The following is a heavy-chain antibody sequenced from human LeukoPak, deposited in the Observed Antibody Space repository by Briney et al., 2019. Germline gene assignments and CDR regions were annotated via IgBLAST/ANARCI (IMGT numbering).Heavy chain of an antibody. V-gene: IGHV4-59*01. CDR2: IYYSGST. CDR3: ARDPGMATTRRGAFDI. J-gene: IGHJ3*02. CDR1: GGSISSYY. D-gene: IGHD5-24*01. Sequence: SETLSLTCTVSGGSISSYYWSWIRQPPGKGLEWIGYIYYSGSTNYNPSLKSRVTISVDTSKNRFSLKLSSVTAADTAVYYCARDPGMATTRRGAFDIWGQGTMVTVSS.